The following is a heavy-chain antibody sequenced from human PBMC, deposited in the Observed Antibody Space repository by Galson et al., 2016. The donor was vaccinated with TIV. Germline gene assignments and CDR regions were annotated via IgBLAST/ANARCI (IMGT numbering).Heavy chain of an antibody. CDR1: GYRFSDYW. CDR2: IYPGASDT. J-gene: IGHJ4*02. D-gene: IGHD6-19*01. Sequence: QSGAEVKKPGESLKISCRGSGYRFSDYWIGWVRQTPEEGLEWMGVIYPGASDTKYSPSFQGQVTISADKSINTAYLQWNRLKASDTAIYFSATLSSGWPNYFDNWGQGTQVIVSS. CDR3: ATLSSGWPNYFDN. V-gene: IGHV5-51*01.